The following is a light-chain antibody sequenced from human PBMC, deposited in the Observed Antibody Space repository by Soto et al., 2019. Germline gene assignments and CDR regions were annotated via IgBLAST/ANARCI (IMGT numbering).Light chain of an antibody. Sequence: HMTQSPSSLSASVGDRVTITCRASQRITTYLNWYQQKPGEAPKLLISTSGTLQRGVPSRFSGSGSGTDFTLTITSLQRADFATYFCQQTYSTPYTFGQGTQLEIK. V-gene: IGKV1-39*01. CDR2: TSG. CDR1: QRITTY. CDR3: QQTYSTPYT. J-gene: IGKJ2*01.